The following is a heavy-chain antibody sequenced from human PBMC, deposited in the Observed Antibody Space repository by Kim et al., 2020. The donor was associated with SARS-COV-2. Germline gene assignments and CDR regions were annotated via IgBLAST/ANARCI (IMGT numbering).Heavy chain of an antibody. D-gene: IGHD3-22*01. J-gene: IGHJ6*02. CDR1: GYTFTSYG. CDR2: ISAYNGNT. CDR3: ARDRGRSYDSSGYYYRYYYDGMDV. V-gene: IGHV1-18*01. Sequence: ASVKVSCKASGYTFTSYGISWVRQAPGQGLEWMGWISAYNGNTNYAQKLQGRVTMTTDTSTSTAYMEPRSLRSDDTAVYYCARDRGRSYDSSGYYYRYYYDGMDVWGQGTTVTGSS.